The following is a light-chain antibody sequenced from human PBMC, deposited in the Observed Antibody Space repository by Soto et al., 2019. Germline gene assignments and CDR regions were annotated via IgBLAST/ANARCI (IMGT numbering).Light chain of an antibody. Sequence: SALTQPLSVSGSPGQSVTISCTGTNSDVGDYNYVSWYQQHPGKAPKLMIYDVSKRPSGVPDRFSGSKSGNTASLTVSGLQAEDEADYYCSSYAGSSNVFGTGTKVTVL. J-gene: IGLJ1*01. CDR1: NSDVGDYNY. CDR2: DVS. CDR3: SSYAGSSNV. V-gene: IGLV2-11*01.